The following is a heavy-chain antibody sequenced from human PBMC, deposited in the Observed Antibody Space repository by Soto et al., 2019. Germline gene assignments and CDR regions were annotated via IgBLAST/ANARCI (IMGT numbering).Heavy chain of an antibody. V-gene: IGHV3-23*01. CDR3: AKEILAAAYVETSPFDF. CDR1: GFTFSSYA. D-gene: IGHD2-15*01. CDR2: IDGSGGDT. J-gene: IGHJ4*02. Sequence: VRLLESGGGLVQPGGSLRLSCAASGFTFSSYAMGWVRQAPGKGLEWVSGIDGSGGDTSFADSVKGRFTISRDNSENTLYLHMNSLRAEDTARYFCAKEILAAAYVETSPFDFWGQGTLVTVSS.